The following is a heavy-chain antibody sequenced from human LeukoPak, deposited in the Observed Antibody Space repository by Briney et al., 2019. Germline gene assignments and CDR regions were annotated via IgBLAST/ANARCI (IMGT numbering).Heavy chain of an antibody. CDR1: GFTFSSYA. CDR3: ARAPHYCSGGSCYDY. V-gene: IGHV3-21*01. D-gene: IGHD2-15*01. CDR2: ISSSSSYI. Sequence: GGSLRLSCAASGFTFSSYAMSWVRQAPGKGLEWVSSISSSSSYIYYADSVKGRFTISRDNAKNSLYLQMNSLRAEDTAVYYCARAPHYCSGGSCYDYWGQGTLVTVSS. J-gene: IGHJ4*02.